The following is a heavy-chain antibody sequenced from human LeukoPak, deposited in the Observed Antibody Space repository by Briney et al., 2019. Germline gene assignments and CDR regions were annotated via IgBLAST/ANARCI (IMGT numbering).Heavy chain of an antibody. CDR1: GFTFSSYG. Sequence: PGGSLRLSCAAPGFTFSSYGMHWVRQAPGKGLEWVAVIWYDGSNKYYADSVKGRFTISRDNSKNTLYLQMNSLRAEDTAVYYCARERRDYNIPRHFDYWGQGTLVTVSS. V-gene: IGHV3-33*01. J-gene: IGHJ4*02. D-gene: IGHD3-22*01. CDR2: IWYDGSNK. CDR3: ARERRDYNIPRHFDY.